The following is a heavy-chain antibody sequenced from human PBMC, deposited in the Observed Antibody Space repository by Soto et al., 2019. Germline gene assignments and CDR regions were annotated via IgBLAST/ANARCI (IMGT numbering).Heavy chain of an antibody. D-gene: IGHD1-26*01. Sequence: QVQLVQSGAEVTKPGSSVKVSCKASGGTFSSYSINWVRQAPGQGLEWIGEIIPIFGTANYAQKFQGRVTITSYESTSTAYMELSSLISEDTAVYYCARAGGRHAAGIAYWGQGNRVPVSS. CDR3: ARAGGRHAAGIAY. CDR1: GGTFSSYS. V-gene: IGHV1-69*01. CDR2: IIPIFGTA. J-gene: IGHJ4*02.